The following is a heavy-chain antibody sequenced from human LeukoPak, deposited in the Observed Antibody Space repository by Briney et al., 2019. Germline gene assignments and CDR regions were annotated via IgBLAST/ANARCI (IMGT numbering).Heavy chain of an antibody. D-gene: IGHD3-3*01. CDR2: ISGSDGST. CDR3: AKRLFELDDY. CDR1: GFIFNYYA. Sequence: GGSLRLSCATSGFIFNYYAMSWVRQAPGKGLEWVSGISGSDGSTYYADSVKGRFSISRDNSKKTLFLQMNSLRAEDTAVYYCAKRLFELDDYWGQGTLVTVSS. V-gene: IGHV3-23*01. J-gene: IGHJ4*02.